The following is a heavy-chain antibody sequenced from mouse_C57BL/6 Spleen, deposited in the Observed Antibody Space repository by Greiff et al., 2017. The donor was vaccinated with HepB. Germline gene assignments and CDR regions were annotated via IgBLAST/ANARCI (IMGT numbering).Heavy chain of an antibody. V-gene: IGHV1-77*01. CDR1: GYTFTDYY. Sequence: QVQLQQSGAELVKPGASVKISCKASGYTFTDYYINWVKQRPGQGLEWIGKIGPGSGSTYYNEKFKGKATLTADKSSSTAYMQLSSLTSEDSAVYFCARSEHDYDEGAWFAYWGQGTLVTVSA. J-gene: IGHJ3*01. D-gene: IGHD2-4*01. CDR3: ARSEHDYDEGAWFAY. CDR2: IGPGSGST.